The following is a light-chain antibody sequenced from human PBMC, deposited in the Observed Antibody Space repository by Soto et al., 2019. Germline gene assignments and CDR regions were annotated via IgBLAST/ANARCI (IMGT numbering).Light chain of an antibody. V-gene: IGLV2-14*01. J-gene: IGLJ2*01. CDR1: SSDVGGYDY. CDR2: DVS. CDR3: SSYTSSSTVV. Sequence: QSALTQPASVSGSPGQSITFSCTGTSSDVGGYDYVSWYQQHPGKAPKLMIYDVSNRPSGVSNRFSGSKSGNMASLTISGLQAEDEADYYCSSYTSSSTVVFGGGTQLTVL.